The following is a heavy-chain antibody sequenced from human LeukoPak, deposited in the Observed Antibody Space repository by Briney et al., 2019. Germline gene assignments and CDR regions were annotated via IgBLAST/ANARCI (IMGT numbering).Heavy chain of an antibody. CDR3: AKDNPSNYYDSSGYYFHALDI. V-gene: IGHV3-23*01. D-gene: IGHD3-22*01. Sequence: PGGSLRLSCTASGFTFRSYVFSWARQAPGKGLEWVSAISDSGDGTYYADSVKGRFTISRDNSKNTLYLQMNSLRAEDTAVYYCAKDNPSNYYDSSGYYFHALDIWGQGTMVTVSS. CDR1: GFTFRSYV. CDR2: ISDSGDGT. J-gene: IGHJ3*02.